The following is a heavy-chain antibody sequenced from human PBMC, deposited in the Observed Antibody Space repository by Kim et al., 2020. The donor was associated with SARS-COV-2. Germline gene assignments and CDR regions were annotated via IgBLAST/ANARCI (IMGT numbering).Heavy chain of an antibody. D-gene: IGHD3-22*01. Sequence: GGSLRLSCAASGFTFSSYAMSWVRQAPGKGLEWVSAIDGSGGSTSYADSVKGRFTISRDNSKNTLYLQMNSLRAEDTAVYYCAKDLWASGSPRLEDYWGQRTLVTVSS. J-gene: IGHJ4*02. V-gene: IGHV3-23*01. CDR3: AKDLWASGSPRLEDY. CDR1: GFTFSSYA. CDR2: IDGSGGST.